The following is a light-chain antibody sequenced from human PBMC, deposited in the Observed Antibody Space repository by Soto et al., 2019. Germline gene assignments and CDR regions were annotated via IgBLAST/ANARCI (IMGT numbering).Light chain of an antibody. Sequence: EIVMTQSPATLSVSQGERATLSCRASQSISSNLAWYQQKPGQAPRLLIYGASTRATGIPARFSGSGSGTEFTLTISSLQSEDFAVYYCQQYSIWPYTFGQGTKLEIK. CDR1: QSISSN. J-gene: IGKJ2*01. CDR2: GAS. V-gene: IGKV3-15*01. CDR3: QQYSIWPYT.